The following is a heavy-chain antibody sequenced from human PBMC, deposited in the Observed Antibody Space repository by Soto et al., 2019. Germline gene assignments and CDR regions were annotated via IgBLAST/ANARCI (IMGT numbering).Heavy chain of an antibody. J-gene: IGHJ5*01. CDR3: ASSDGSIVNWLDS. Sequence: QVQLVQSGAEVKTPGASVKVSCKASGYTFATYDINWVRQAPGQGLEWMGWMNPNGGNTGYAQKFQGRLTIPGDTAFSNAHMELSSLTNEDTAVYYCASSDGSIVNWLDSWGQGTLVTVSA. CDR2: MNPNGGNT. V-gene: IGHV1-8*01. CDR1: GYTFATYD. D-gene: IGHD2-15*01.